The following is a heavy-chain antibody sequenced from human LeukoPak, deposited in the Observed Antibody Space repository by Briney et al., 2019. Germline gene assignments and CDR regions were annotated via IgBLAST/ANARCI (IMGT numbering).Heavy chain of an antibody. CDR3: ARDPENPPPYCGGDCPPAYAFDI. V-gene: IGHV4-31*03. CDR2: IYYSGST. J-gene: IGHJ3*02. CDR1: GGSISSGGYY. Sequence: SETLSLTCTVSGGSISSGGYYWSWIRQHPGKGLEWIGYIYYSGSTYYNPSLKSRVTISVDTSKNQFSLKLSSVTAADTAVYYCARDPENPPPYCGGDCPPAYAFDIWGRGTMVTVSS. D-gene: IGHD2-21*02.